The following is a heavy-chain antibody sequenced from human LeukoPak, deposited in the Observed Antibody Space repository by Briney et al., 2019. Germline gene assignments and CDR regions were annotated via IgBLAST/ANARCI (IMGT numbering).Heavy chain of an antibody. CDR3: ARDALFTYYYDSSGYSRLDY. V-gene: IGHV1-18*01. CDR1: GYTFTSYG. CDR2: ISAYNGNT. Sequence: ASVKVSCKASGYTFTSYGISWVRQAPGQGLEWMGWISAYNGNTNYAQKLQGRVTMTTDTSTSTAYMELRSLRSDDTAVYYCARDALFTYYYDSSGYSRLDYWGQGTLVTVSP. J-gene: IGHJ4*02. D-gene: IGHD3-22*01.